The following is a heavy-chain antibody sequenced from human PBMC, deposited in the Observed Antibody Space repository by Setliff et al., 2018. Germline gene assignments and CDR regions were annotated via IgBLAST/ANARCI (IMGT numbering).Heavy chain of an antibody. CDR2: INTDNGVT. V-gene: IGHV1-18*01. D-gene: IGHD3-22*01. Sequence: ASVKVSCKASGYTFTSYGISWVRQAPGQGLEWMGYINTDNGVTYYAQKFQGRVTITTDTSTNTAYMEVRSLRSDDTAMYYCARINFYVSSGYYYAPDFWGQGTLVTVSS. CDR3: ARINFYVSSGYYYAPDF. CDR1: GYTFTSYG. J-gene: IGHJ4*02.